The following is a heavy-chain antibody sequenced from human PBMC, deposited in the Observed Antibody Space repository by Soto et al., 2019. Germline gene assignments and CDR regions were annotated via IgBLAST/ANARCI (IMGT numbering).Heavy chain of an antibody. D-gene: IGHD3-16*02. CDR1: GFTFSSYA. CDR3: AREGYDYVWGSYRHAGDFDY. V-gene: IGHV3-30-3*01. J-gene: IGHJ4*02. CDR2: ISYDGSNK. Sequence: QVQLVESGGGVVQPGRSLRLSCAASGFTFSSYAMHWVRQAPGKGLEWVAVISYDGSNKYYADSVKGRFTISRDNSKNPLYLQMNRLRAEDTAVYYCAREGYDYVWGSYRHAGDFDYWGQGTLVTVSS.